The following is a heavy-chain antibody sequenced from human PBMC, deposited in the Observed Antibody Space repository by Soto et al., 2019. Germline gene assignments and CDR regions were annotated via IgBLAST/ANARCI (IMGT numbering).Heavy chain of an antibody. Sequence: QVQLVQSGAEVKKPGASVKVSCKASGYTFMSYYMDWVRQAPGQGLEWMGIINPSGGSTNYAQRFQGRITITRDTSTSTVYMELSSLRSEDTAVYYCAREKWRTVYYMDVWGQGTMVTVSS. V-gene: IGHV1-46*01. CDR1: GYTFMSYY. J-gene: IGHJ6*03. CDR3: AREKWRTVYYMDV. D-gene: IGHD5-12*01. CDR2: INPSGGST.